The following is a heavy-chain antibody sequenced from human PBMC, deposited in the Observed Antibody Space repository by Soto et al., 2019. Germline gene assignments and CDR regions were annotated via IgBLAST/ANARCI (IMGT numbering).Heavy chain of an antibody. CDR2: IYYSGST. J-gene: IGHJ4*02. CDR3: ARGGSTWKFDS. D-gene: IGHD6-13*01. Sequence: VQLQESGPGLVRPSGTLSLTCAVSGGSISTTHWWSWVRQSPRKGLEWIGEIYYSGSTNYNPSLKSRVTISVAKSMTHFSLNLTSVTAADTAVYFCARGGSTWKFDSWGQGALVTVSS. V-gene: IGHV4-4*02. CDR1: GGSISTTHW.